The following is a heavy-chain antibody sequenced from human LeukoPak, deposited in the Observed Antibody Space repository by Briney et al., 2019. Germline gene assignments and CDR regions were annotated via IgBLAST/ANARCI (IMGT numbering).Heavy chain of an antibody. J-gene: IGHJ5*02. Sequence: SVKVSCKASGYTFTGYYMHWVRQAPGQGLEWMGGIIPIFGTANYAQKFQGRVTITADKSTSTAYMELSSLRSEDTAVYYCARKGYFDWITGFDPWGQGTLVTVSS. CDR2: IIPIFGTA. CDR3: ARKGYFDWITGFDP. V-gene: IGHV1-69*06. D-gene: IGHD3-9*01. CDR1: GYTFTGYY.